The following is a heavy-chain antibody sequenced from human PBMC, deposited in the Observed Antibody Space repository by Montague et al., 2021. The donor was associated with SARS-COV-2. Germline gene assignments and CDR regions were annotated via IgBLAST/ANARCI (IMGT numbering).Heavy chain of an antibody. J-gene: IGHJ4*02. V-gene: IGHV4-34*01. D-gene: IGHD3-10*01. CDR2: INHSGST. Sequence: SETLSLTCAVYGGSFSGHYWNWIRQPPGKGLEWIGEINHSGSTNNNPFLKSRVTMSVDTSKNQFSLKLSSVTAADTAVYYCARGARQGYGFRLGSFDYWGQGTLVTGSS. CDR1: GGSFSGHY. CDR3: ARGARQGYGFRLGSFDY.